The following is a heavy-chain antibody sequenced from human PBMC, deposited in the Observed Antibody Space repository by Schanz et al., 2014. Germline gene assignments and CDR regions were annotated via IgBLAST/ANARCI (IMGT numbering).Heavy chain of an antibody. V-gene: IGHV1-69*04. CDR3: ARDRQNIASPATGFDS. J-gene: IGHJ4*02. D-gene: IGHD6-13*01. CDR1: GGPLSSYP. CDR2: VIPMLGIT. Sequence: QLPLVQSGAEVKKPGSSVKVSCKLSGGPLSSYPINWVRQAPGQGLEWMGGVIPMLGITNYAERFQGRVTITADTSTAYMELSSLRSDDTALYYCARDRQNIASPATGFDSWGQGTLVTVSS.